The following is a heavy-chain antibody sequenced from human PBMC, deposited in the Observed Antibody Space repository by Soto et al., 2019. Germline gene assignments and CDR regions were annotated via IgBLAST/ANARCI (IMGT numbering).Heavy chain of an antibody. D-gene: IGHD2-15*01. J-gene: IGHJ6*02. Sequence: PGESLKISCKVSGYRFTNYWIGWVRQKPGKGLEWMAIIYGGDSDTKYSPSFQGQVTVSAXXXXXTXYXQXXXLKAXDTAMYYCARHVDYYYGMDVWGQGTTVTVSS. V-gene: IGHV5-51*01. CDR2: IYGGDSDT. CDR3: ARHVDYYYGMDV. CDR1: GYRFTNYW.